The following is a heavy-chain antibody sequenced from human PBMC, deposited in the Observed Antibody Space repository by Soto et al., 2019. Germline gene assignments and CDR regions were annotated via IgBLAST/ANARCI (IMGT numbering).Heavy chain of an antibody. CDR2: IKSKTDGGTT. CDR3: TPRSCTNGVCYDY. V-gene: IGHV3-15*01. CDR1: GFTFSNAW. J-gene: IGHJ4*02. D-gene: IGHD2-8*01. Sequence: GGSLRLSCAASGFTFSNAWMSWVRQAPGKGLEWVGRIKSKTDGGTTDYAAPVKGRFTISRDDSKNTLYLQMNSLKTEDPAVYFCTPRSCTNGVCYDYWGQGTLVTVSS.